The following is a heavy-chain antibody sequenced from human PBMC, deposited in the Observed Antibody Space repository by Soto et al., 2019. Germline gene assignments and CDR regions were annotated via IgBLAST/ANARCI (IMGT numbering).Heavy chain of an antibody. CDR2: ISYDGSNK. J-gene: IGHJ4*02. V-gene: IGHV3-30-3*01. Sequence: QVQLVESGGGVVQRGRSLRLSCATSGFTVSSYAMHWVRQAPGKGPEWVAIISYDGSNKYYADSVKGRFIISRDNSKNTLFLQMNSLRTEDTAVYHCARGDGITGPEGYWGQGTLVTVSS. CDR1: GFTVSSYA. CDR3: ARGDGITGPEGY. D-gene: IGHD2-8*02.